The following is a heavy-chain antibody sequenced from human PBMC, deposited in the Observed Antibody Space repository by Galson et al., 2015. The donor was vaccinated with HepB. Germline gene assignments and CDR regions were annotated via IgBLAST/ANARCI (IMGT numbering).Heavy chain of an antibody. CDR1: GFTFSDYY. CDR3: ARDPGPESSAYRTLDY. J-gene: IGHJ4*02. D-gene: IGHD3-22*01. CDR2: ISNRSNDR. V-gene: IGHV3-11*06. Sequence: SLRLSCAASGFTFSDYYMRWIRQAPGKGLEWVSYISNRSNDRKYADSVKGRFTISRDNAKNTLYLQMDSLRAEDTAVYYCARDPGPESSAYRTLDYWGQGTLVTVSS.